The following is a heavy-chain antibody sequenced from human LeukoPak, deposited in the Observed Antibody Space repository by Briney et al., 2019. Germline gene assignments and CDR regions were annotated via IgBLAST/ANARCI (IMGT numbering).Heavy chain of an antibody. V-gene: IGHV3-23*01. Sequence: PGASLRLSCAASGFTFSSYAMSWVRQAPGKGLEWVSAISGSGGSTYYADSGKGRYTISRDNSKNTLYLQMNSLRAEDTAVYYCAKDHAPSSGSFDYWGQGTLVTVSS. CDR1: GFTFSSYA. J-gene: IGHJ4*02. CDR3: AKDHAPSSGSFDY. CDR2: ISGSGGST. D-gene: IGHD6-19*01.